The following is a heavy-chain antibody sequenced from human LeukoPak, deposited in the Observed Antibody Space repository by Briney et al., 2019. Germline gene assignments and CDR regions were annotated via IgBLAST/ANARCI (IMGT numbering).Heavy chain of an antibody. Sequence: AGGSLRLSCAASGFTFSSYSMSWVRQAPGKGLEWVASISSSSSYKYYADSVKGRFTISRDNAKNSLYLQMNSLRAEDTAVYYCARDGYNYGLYYWGQGTLVTVSS. J-gene: IGHJ4*02. V-gene: IGHV3-21*01. CDR2: ISSSSSYK. CDR3: ARDGYNYGLYY. CDR1: GFTFSSYS. D-gene: IGHD5-24*01.